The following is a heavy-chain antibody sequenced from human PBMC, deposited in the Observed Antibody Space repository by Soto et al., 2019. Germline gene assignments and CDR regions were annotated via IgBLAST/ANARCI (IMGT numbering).Heavy chain of an antibody. CDR3: ARFYLRYYDSSGYYTDWFDP. CDR1: GGSISSYY. D-gene: IGHD3-22*01. CDR2: IYYSGST. V-gene: IGHV4-59*08. J-gene: IGHJ5*02. Sequence: PSETLSLTCTVSGGSISSYYWSWIRQPPGKGLEWIGYIYYSGSTNYNPSLKSRVTISVDTSKNQFSLKLSSVTAADTAVYYCARFYLRYYDSSGYYTDWFDPWGQGTLVTVSS.